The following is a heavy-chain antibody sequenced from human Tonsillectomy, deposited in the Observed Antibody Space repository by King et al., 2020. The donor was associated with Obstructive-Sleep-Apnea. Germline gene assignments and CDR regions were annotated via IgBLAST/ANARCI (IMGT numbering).Heavy chain of an antibody. D-gene: IGHD6-6*01. Sequence: QLQESGPGLVKPSETLSLTCTVSVGSISSSSYYWGWIRQPPGKGLEWIGSTSFSGGTYYNPSLKSRVTISVETSKNQFSLKLSSVTAADTAVYYCASLEASYDYWGQGTLVTVSS. CDR2: TSFSGGT. V-gene: IGHV4-39*07. CDR3: ASLEASYDY. CDR1: VGSISSSSYY. J-gene: IGHJ4*02.